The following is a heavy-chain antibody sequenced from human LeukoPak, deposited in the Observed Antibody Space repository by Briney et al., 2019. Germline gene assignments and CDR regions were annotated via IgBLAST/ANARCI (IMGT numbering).Heavy chain of an antibody. CDR3: AKARYFDWLCDY. J-gene: IGHJ4*02. V-gene: IGHV3-11*01. Sequence: GGSLRLSCAASGFTFSDYYMSWIRQAPGKGLEWVSYISSSGSTIYYADSVKGRFTISRDNAKNSLYLQMNSLRAEDTAVYYCAKARYFDWLCDYWGQGTLVTVSS. CDR2: ISSSGSTI. CDR1: GFTFSDYY. D-gene: IGHD3-9*01.